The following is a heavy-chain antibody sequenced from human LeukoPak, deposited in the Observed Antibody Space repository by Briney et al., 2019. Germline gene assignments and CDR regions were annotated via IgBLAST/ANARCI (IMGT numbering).Heavy chain of an antibody. CDR2: IFSGGNT. D-gene: IGHD3-10*01. V-gene: IGHV3-53*01. CDR3: AKYAPYYYGSGSFSDYYYYGMDV. Sequence: GGSLRLSCAASGFTVSSTYMSWVRQAPGKGLEWVSVIFSGGNTYYADSVKGRFTISRDNSKNTLYLQMNSLRAEDTAVYYCAKYAPYYYGSGSFSDYYYYGMDVWGQGTTVTVSS. J-gene: IGHJ6*02. CDR1: GFTVSSTY.